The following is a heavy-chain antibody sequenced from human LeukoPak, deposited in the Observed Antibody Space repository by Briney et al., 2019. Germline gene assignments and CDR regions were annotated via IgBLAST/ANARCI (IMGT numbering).Heavy chain of an antibody. CDR1: GFTFSNYG. CDR3: ARAKWLRLLLLLDY. J-gene: IGHJ4*02. D-gene: IGHD5-12*01. Sequence: GGPLRLSCAASGFTFSNYGMHWVRQAPGKGLEWVAVISYDGSNKFYADSVKGRFTISRDNSENTLFLQMNSLRPKDTAVYYCARAKWLRLLLLLDYWGQGTLVTVSS. CDR2: ISYDGSNK. V-gene: IGHV3-30*03.